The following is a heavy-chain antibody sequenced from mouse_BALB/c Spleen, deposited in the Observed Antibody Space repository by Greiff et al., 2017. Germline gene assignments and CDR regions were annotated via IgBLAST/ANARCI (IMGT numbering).Heavy chain of an antibody. Sequence: DVHLVESGPGLVKPSQSLSLTCTVTGYSITSDYAWNWIRQFPGNKLEWMGYISYSGSTSYNPSLKSRISITRDTSKNQFFLQLNSVTTEDTATYYCARYYYGSRGAMDYWGQGTSVTVSS. V-gene: IGHV3-2*02. CDR2: ISYSGST. D-gene: IGHD1-1*01. CDR3: ARYYYGSRGAMDY. J-gene: IGHJ4*01. CDR1: GYSITSDYA.